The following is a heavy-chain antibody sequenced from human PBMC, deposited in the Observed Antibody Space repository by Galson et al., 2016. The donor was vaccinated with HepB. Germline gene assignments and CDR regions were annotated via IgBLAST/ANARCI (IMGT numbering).Heavy chain of an antibody. CDR1: GASISGSSYY. D-gene: IGHD6-13*01. J-gene: IGHJ5*02. CDR2: LYYSGTT. V-gene: IGHV4-39*07. Sequence: SETLSLTCSVTGASISGSSYYWVWIRQPPGQGLEWIGSLYYSGTTYYSSSLKRRVTISVNTSKNHFSLRLNSVTATDTAVYYCARESYSSSTNWFDPWGQGTLVIVSS. CDR3: ARESYSSSTNWFDP.